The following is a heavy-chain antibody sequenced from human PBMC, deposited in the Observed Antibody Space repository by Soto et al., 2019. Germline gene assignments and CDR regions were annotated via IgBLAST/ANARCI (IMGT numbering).Heavy chain of an antibody. CDR3: ARRSGYYFDS. Sequence: QVQLVESGGGVVQPGRSLRLSCAASGFTFSTYGMHWVRQAPGKGLEWVAVISYDETNKYYADSVKGRFTISRDNSKNTLYLEMSSLRAEDRSIGYGARRSGYYFDSWGQGTLVTVSS. CDR1: GFTFSTYG. D-gene: IGHD3-3*01. CDR2: ISYDETNK. J-gene: IGHJ4*02. V-gene: IGHV3-30*03.